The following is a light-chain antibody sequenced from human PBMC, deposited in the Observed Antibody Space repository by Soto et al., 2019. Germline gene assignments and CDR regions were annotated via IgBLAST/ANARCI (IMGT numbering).Light chain of an antibody. J-gene: IGKJ1*01. CDR1: QSLVHSDGIAY. CDR3: MQALQTPEWT. CDR2: KVS. V-gene: IGKV2-30*02. Sequence: DVVMTQSQLSLPVTLGQPASISCRSNQSLVHSDGIAYFSWFQQRPGRSPRRLIYKVSNRDSGVPARFSGSGSGTDFALKISRVEAEDVGVHYCMQALQTPEWTFGQGTKVDI.